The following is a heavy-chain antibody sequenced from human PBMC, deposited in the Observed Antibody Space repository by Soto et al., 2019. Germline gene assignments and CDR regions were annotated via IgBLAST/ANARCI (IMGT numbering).Heavy chain of an antibody. Sequence: QVQLVQSGAEVKKPGSSVKVSCKASGGTFSSYAISWVRQAPGQGLEWMGGIIPIFGTANYAQKFQGRVTITADESTSTAYMELSSLRSEDTAVYYCARKLGVKQQLVPGPYYYGMDVWGQGTTVTVSS. CDR2: IIPIFGTA. CDR3: ARKLGVKQQLVPGPYYYGMDV. J-gene: IGHJ6*02. V-gene: IGHV1-69*01. D-gene: IGHD6-13*01. CDR1: GGTFSSYA.